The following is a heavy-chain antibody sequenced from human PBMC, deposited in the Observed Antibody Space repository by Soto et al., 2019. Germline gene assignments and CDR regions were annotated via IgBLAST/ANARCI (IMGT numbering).Heavy chain of an antibody. D-gene: IGHD3-9*01. CDR1: GFTFTSYG. J-gene: IGHJ4*02. Sequence: GGSLRLSCTASGFTFTSYGMGWVRQAPGKGLQWVSTIRGDGGQTHYTDSAKGRFSISRDNSKNTVYLQMDSLRAEDTAMYFCARDVGLDSDDFFAYWGQGTQVTVSS. CDR2: IRGDGGQT. V-gene: IGHV3-23*01. CDR3: ARDVGLDSDDFFAY.